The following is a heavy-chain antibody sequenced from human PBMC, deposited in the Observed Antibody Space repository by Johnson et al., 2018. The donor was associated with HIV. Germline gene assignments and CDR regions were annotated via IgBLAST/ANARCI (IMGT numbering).Heavy chain of an antibody. CDR2: ISGSGGST. D-gene: IGHD3-3*01. Sequence: VQLVESGGGVVQPGRSLRLSCAASGFTFNDYAMSWVRQAPGKGLEWVSGISGSGGSTYNADSVKGRFTISRDNSKNTLFLQMNSLRTEDTAVYYCARSYYDFAPIGPAFDLWGQGTMVTVSS. V-gene: IGHV3-23*04. CDR3: ARSYYDFAPIGPAFDL. CDR1: GFTFNDYA. J-gene: IGHJ3*01.